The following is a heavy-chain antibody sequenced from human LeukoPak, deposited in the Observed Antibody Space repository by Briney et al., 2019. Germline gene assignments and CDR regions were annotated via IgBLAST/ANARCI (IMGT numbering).Heavy chain of an antibody. D-gene: IGHD3-22*01. Sequence: GGSLRLSYEGSVDTLSRFEMNGVPEAPGKGRGCRSYIRSVGRPIYYADSVRRRFTISRDNDRNSLYLQKKILRREDAGVYHSAREDSRDALDIWGQGTMVTVSS. CDR1: VDTLSRFE. CDR3: AREDSRDALDI. J-gene: IGHJ3*02. CDR2: IRSVGRPI. V-gene: IGHV3-48*03.